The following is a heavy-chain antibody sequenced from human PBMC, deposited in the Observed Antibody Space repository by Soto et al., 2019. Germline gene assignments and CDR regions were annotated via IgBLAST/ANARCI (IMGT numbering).Heavy chain of an antibody. J-gene: IGHJ4*02. CDR1: GGSISSYY. V-gene: IGHV4-59*01. CDR2: IYHSGST. D-gene: IGHD2-15*01. CDR3: ARAVGYCSGGSCYSPYYFDY. Sequence: SETLSLTCTVSGGSISSYYWSWIRQPPGKGLEWIGYIYHSGSTNYNPSLKSRVTISVDTSKNQFSLKLSSVTAADTAVYYCARAVGYCSGGSCYSPYYFDYWGQGTLVTVSS.